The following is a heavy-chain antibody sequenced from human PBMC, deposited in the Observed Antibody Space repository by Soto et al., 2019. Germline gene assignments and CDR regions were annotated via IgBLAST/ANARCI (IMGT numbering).Heavy chain of an antibody. CDR3: ATSPTAELRCFAWFDL. CDR2: FIPLSGTT. Sequence: SVKVSCKASGGTFITYAINWVRQAPGQGLEWMGGFIPLSGTTLYAQRFQGRVVTTADESPNTAYMELSGLRSADTAVYYCATSPTAELRCFAWFDLWGQGTMVTVYS. D-gene: IGHD1-7*01. CDR1: GGTFITYA. J-gene: IGHJ5*02. V-gene: IGHV1-69*13.